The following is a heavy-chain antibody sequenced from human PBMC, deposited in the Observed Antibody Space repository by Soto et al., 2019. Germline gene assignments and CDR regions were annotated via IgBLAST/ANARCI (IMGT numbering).Heavy chain of an antibody. D-gene: IGHD4-4*01. V-gene: IGHV4-59*02. Sequence: QVQLQESGPGLVKPSETLSLTCTVSGKSVSTFYWSWIRQPPGKGLEWIGHAYYSGSTNYDPSLKSRVTISVDMSKNQVSLRLTSVTAADTAVYYCARGTDYTQIASYHYGMDVWGQGTSVTVS. CDR3: ARGTDYTQIASYHYGMDV. CDR2: AYYSGST. J-gene: IGHJ6*02. CDR1: GKSVSTFY.